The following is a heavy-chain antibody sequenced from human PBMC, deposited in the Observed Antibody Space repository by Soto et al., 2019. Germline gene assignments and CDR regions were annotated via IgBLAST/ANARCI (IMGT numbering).Heavy chain of an antibody. CDR1: GFPLGSYA. CDR2: IWYDGSDK. J-gene: IGHJ5*02. D-gene: IGHD2-2*01. Sequence: PGGSLRLSCAAAGFPLGSYAMHWVRQAPGKGLEWVAVIWYDGSDKYYADSVKGRFTISRDNSKNTLYLQMNSLRAEDTAVYYCARVERDCSSTSCSAGWLDPWGQGTLVTVSS. V-gene: IGHV3-33*08. CDR3: ARVERDCSSTSCSAGWLDP.